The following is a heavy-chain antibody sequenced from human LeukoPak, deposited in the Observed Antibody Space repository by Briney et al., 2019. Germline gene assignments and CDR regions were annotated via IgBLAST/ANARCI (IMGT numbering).Heavy chain of an antibody. CDR2: ISYDGSNK. Sequence: PGRSLRLSCAASGFTFSSYGMHWVRQAPGKGLEWVAVISYDGSNKYYADSVKGRFTISRDNSKNTLYLQMNSLRAEDTAVYYCAKPGGHSYGSRYYFDYWGQGTLVTVSS. J-gene: IGHJ4*02. CDR3: AKPGGHSYGSRYYFDY. V-gene: IGHV3-30*18. CDR1: GFTFSSYG. D-gene: IGHD5-18*01.